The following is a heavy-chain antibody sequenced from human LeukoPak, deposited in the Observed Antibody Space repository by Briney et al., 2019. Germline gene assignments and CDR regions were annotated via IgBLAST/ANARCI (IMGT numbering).Heavy chain of an antibody. Sequence: SETLSLTCSVSGGSSSRYYWNWIRQPPGGGLEWIGYIYDTGNTNYSPSLKSRVTISVDTSKNQFSLRLNSVTAADTAIYYCARGTSGSPVDYWGQGTLVAVSS. CDR3: ARGTSGSPVDY. CDR1: GGSSSRYY. J-gene: IGHJ4*02. D-gene: IGHD3-10*01. V-gene: IGHV4-59*01. CDR2: IYDTGNT.